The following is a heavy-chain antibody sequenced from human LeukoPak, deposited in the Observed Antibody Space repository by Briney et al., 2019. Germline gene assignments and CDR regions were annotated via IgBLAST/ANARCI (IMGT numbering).Heavy chain of an antibody. CDR2: IYYSGST. V-gene: IGHV4-59*08. J-gene: IGHJ4*02. Sequence: SETLSLTCTVSGGSISSYYWSWIRQPPGKGLEWIGYIYYSGSTNYNPSLKSRVTISVDTSKNQFSLKLSSVTAADTAVYYCARRSGYYTYYFDYWGQRTLVTVSS. CDR1: GGSISSYY. D-gene: IGHD3-3*01. CDR3: ARRSGYYTYYFDY.